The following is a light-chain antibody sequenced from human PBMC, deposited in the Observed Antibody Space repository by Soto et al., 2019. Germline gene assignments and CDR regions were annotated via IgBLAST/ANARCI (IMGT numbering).Light chain of an antibody. V-gene: IGKV3-15*01. J-gene: IGKJ5*01. CDR1: QGVTTN. CDR2: DVS. Sequence: EIVMSQSPAGVSVSPGERVTLSCRAGQGVTTNFAWYQQKSGQSPRLLIYDVSTRATGVPARFSGTGSETDFTLTISGLQSEDSAVYFCQHYNNWPFPFGQGGRLAIK. CDR3: QHYNNWPFP.